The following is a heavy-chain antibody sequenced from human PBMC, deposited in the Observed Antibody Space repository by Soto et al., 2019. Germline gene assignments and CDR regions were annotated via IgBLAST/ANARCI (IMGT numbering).Heavy chain of an antibody. J-gene: IGHJ5*02. V-gene: IGHV3-53*01. Sequence: GGSLRLSCAASGFTVSSNYMSWVRQAPGKGLEWVSSIHPGGDTFYADSVKGRFSFSRDNSKNTVYLQMNSLRVEDTAVYYCARGTDDAKIWFDPWGQGTLVTVSS. CDR3: ARGTDDAKIWFDP. D-gene: IGHD1-1*01. CDR1: GFTVSSNY. CDR2: IHPGGDT.